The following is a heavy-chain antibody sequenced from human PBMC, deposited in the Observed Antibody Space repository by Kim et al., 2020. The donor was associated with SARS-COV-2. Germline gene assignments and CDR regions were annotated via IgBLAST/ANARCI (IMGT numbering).Heavy chain of an antibody. V-gene: IGHV1-69*13. Sequence: SVKVSCKASGGTFSSYAISWVRRPGQGLEWMGGIIPIFGTANYAQKFQGRVTITADESTSTAYMELSSLRSEYTAVYYCARLVATRDYWGQGTLVTVSS. CDR1: GGTFSSYA. J-gene: IGHJ4*02. D-gene: IGHD5-12*01. CDR3: ARLVATRDY. CDR2: IIPIFGTA.